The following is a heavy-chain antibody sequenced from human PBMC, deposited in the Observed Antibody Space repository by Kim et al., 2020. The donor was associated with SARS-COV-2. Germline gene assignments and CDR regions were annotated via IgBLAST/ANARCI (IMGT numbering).Heavy chain of an antibody. V-gene: IGHV3-13*01. CDR1: GFTFSSYD. CDR2: IGTAGDT. J-gene: IGHJ6*02. Sequence: GGSLRLSCAASGFTFSSYDMHWVRQPTGKGLEWVSAIGTAGDTYYPGSVKGRFTISRENAKNSLYLQMNSLRAGDTAVYYCARVRTSYYGMDVWGQGTTVTVSS. CDR3: ARVRTSYYGMDV.